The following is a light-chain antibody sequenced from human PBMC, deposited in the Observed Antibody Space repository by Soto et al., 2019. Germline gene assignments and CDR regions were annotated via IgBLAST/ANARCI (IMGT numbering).Light chain of an antibody. CDR2: DAS. V-gene: IGKV1-5*01. J-gene: IGKJ1*01. Sequence: DFQMTQSPSTLSASAGDTVTITCRASQSISTFLAWYQQKPGKAPRLLIFDASSLKTGVPSRFSGSGSGTEFSLTIRSLQPDDFATYYCQQYDSYSCTFGQGTKVDIK. CDR3: QQYDSYSCT. CDR1: QSISTF.